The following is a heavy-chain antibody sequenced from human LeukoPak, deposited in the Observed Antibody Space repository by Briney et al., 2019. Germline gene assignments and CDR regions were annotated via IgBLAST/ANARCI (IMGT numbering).Heavy chain of an antibody. J-gene: IGHJ5*02. CDR2: ISSSTSTR. CDR1: GFTFRSYS. V-gene: IGHV3-48*01. Sequence: GGSLRLSCTASGFTFRSYSMNWVRQAPGKGLEWVSYISSSTSTRNYADSVKGRFTISRDDAKNSVYLQMNSLRAEDTAVHYCARVGVAAAGMWWFDPWGQGTLVTVSS. D-gene: IGHD6-13*01. CDR3: ARVGVAAAGMWWFDP.